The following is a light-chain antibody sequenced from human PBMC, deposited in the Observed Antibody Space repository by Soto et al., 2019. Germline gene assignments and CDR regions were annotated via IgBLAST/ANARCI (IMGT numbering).Light chain of an antibody. Sequence: EIVLTQSPGTLSLSPGDRATLSCRASQSLSVSYIAWYQQKPGQAPRLLIYSTSTRAAGIPHRFTGRGSGTHFTLAISRLEPEDFAVYYCHQSGDSPQTFGQGTTVEV. V-gene: IGKV3-20*01. CDR3: HQSGDSPQT. CDR2: STS. J-gene: IGKJ1*01. CDR1: QSLSVSY.